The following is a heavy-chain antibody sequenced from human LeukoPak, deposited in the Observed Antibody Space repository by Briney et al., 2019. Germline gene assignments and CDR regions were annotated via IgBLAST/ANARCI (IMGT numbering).Heavy chain of an antibody. J-gene: IGHJ4*02. CDR3: ARSDYNDYRGLGF. V-gene: IGHV1-46*01. CDR1: GYAFTSYH. D-gene: IGHD4-11*01. CDR2: IFPSSGST. Sequence: GASVKVSCKASGYAFTSYHIHWMRQAPGQGLGWMGIIFPSSGSTTYAQKFQGRVTMTRDTSTSTVYMELSSLTSDDTAVYFCARSDYNDYRGLGFWGQGTLVTVSS.